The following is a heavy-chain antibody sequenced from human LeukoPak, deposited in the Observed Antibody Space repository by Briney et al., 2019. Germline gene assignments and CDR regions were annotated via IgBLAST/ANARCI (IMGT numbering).Heavy chain of an antibody. CDR2: IYYSGST. D-gene: IGHD6-19*01. CDR3: ARHKREIAVAGLNAFDI. CDR1: GGSISSSSYY. J-gene: IGHJ3*02. V-gene: IGHV4-39*01. Sequence: SETVSLTCTVSGGSISSSSYYWGWIRQPPGKGLEWIGSIYYSGSTYYNPSLKSRVTISVDTSKNQFSLKLSSVTAADTAVYYCARHKREIAVAGLNAFDIWGQGTMVTVSS.